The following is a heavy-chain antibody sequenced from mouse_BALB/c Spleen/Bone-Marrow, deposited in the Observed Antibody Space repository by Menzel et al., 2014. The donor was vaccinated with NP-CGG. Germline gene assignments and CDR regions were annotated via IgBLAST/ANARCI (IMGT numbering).Heavy chain of an antibody. J-gene: IGHJ4*01. CDR1: GYTFSSYW. CDR2: ILPGGGST. Sequence: QVQLQQSGAKLMKPGASVKISCKATGYTFSSYWIEWVKQRPGHGLEWIGEILPGGGSTNYNEKFKGKATFTADTSSNTAYMQLSSLTSEDSAVYYCARDGYGNYAMDYWGQGTSVTVSS. CDR3: ARDGYGNYAMDY. V-gene: IGHV1-9*01. D-gene: IGHD2-10*02.